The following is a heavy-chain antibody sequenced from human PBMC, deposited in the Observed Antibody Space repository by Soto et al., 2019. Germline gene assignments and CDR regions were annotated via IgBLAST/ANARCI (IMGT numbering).Heavy chain of an antibody. D-gene: IGHD6-19*01. CDR2: ISYDGSNK. J-gene: IGHJ4*02. Sequence: GGSLRLSCAASGFTFSSYAMHWVRQAPGKGLEWVAVISYDGSNKYYADSVKGRFTISRDNSKNTLYLQMNSLRAEDTAVYYCARVSIAVSDFDYWGQGTLVTVSS. V-gene: IGHV3-30-3*01. CDR1: GFTFSSYA. CDR3: ARVSIAVSDFDY.